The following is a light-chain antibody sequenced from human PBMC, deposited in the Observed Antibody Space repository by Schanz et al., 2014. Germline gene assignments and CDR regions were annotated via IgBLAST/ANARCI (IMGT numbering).Light chain of an antibody. CDR2: DAS. J-gene: IGKJ2*02. CDR3: QQYLGPSRT. Sequence: EIVLTQSPGTLSLSPGERATLSCRASQSVNSNFLAWYQQKPGQAPRLLIYDASNRATGIPDRFSGSGSGTDFTLTISRLEPEDFAVYYCQQYLGPSRTFGQGTKVEIK. V-gene: IGKV3-20*01. CDR1: QSVNSNF.